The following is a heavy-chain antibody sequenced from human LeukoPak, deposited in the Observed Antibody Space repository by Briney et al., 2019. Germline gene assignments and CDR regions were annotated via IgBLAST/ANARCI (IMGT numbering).Heavy chain of an antibody. D-gene: IGHD1-1*01. CDR1: GGSISSYY. Sequence: SETLSLTCTVSGGSISSYYWSWIRQPPGKGLEWIGYINYSGSTNYNPSLKSRVTISVDTSKNQFSLKLSSVTAADTAVYYCARQSQLVVDYWGQGTLVTVSS. J-gene: IGHJ4*02. CDR2: INYSGST. V-gene: IGHV4-59*01. CDR3: ARQSQLVVDY.